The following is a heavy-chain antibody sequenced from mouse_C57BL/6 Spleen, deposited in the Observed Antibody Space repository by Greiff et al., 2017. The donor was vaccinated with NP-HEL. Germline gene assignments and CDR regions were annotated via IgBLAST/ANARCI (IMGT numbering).Heavy chain of an antibody. D-gene: IGHD2-3*01. CDR2: IYPGDGDT. Sequence: QVQLQQSGPELVKPGASVKISCKASGYAFSSSWMNWVKQRPGKGLEWIGRIYPGDGDTNYNGKFKGKATLTADKSSSTAYMQLSSLTSEDSAVYFCASALYDGYYWYFDVWGTGTTVTVSS. CDR1: GYAFSSSW. J-gene: IGHJ1*03. V-gene: IGHV1-82*01. CDR3: ASALYDGYYWYFDV.